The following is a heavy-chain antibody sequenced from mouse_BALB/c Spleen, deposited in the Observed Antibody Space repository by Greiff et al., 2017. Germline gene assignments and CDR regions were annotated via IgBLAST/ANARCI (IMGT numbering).Heavy chain of an antibody. CDR2: IDPENGDT. J-gene: IGHJ3*01. Sequence: VQLKQSGAELVRSGASVKLSCTASGFNIKDYYMHWVKQRPEQGLEWIGWIDPENGDTEYAPKFQGKATMTADTSSNTAYLQLSSLTSEDTAVYYGNDYSGFAYWGQGTLVTVSA. CDR1: GFNIKDYY. CDR3: NDYSGFAY. V-gene: IGHV14-4*02. D-gene: IGHD1-1*01.